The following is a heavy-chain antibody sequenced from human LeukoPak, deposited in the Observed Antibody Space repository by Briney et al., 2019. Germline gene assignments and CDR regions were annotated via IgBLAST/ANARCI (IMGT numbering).Heavy chain of an antibody. CDR1: GYTSTSYA. CDR3: ARDLRYYGSGSYLLGY. Sequence: ASVKVSCKASGYTSTSYAMNWVRQAPGQGLEWMGWINTNTGNPTYAQGFTGRFVFSLDTSVSTAYLQISSLKAEDTAVYYCARDLRYYGSGSYLLGYWGQGTLVTVSS. V-gene: IGHV7-4-1*02. D-gene: IGHD3-10*01. CDR2: INTNTGNP. J-gene: IGHJ4*02.